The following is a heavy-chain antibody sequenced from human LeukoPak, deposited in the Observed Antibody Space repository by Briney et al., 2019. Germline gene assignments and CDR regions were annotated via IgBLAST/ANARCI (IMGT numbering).Heavy chain of an antibody. D-gene: IGHD2-15*01. J-gene: IGHJ4*02. V-gene: IGHV3-30-3*01. CDR1: GFTFSSYA. CDR3: ASRYCSGGSCYLDY. CDR2: ISYDGSNK. Sequence: QPGGPLRLSCAASGFTFSSYAMHWVRQAPGKGLEWVAVISYDGSNKYYADSVKGRFTISRDNSKNTLYLQMNSLRAEDTAVYYCASRYCSGGSCYLDYWGQGTLVTVSS.